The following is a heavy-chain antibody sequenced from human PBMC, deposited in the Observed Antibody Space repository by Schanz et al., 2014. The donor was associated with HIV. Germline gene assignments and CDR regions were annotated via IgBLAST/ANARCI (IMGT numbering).Heavy chain of an antibody. V-gene: IGHV1-2*02. CDR2: IKPNSGDT. Sequence: QLQLVQSGAGVKKPGASVKVSCKASGYIFIDYYIHWVRQAPGQGPEWMGYIKPNSGDTFYAQKFRGRVTMTRDTSMSTASVELTRLRSDDTAVYFCTINQYQLLPFDYWGQGTLVSVSS. CDR3: TINQYQLLPFDY. J-gene: IGHJ4*02. CDR1: GYIFIDYY. D-gene: IGHD1-1*01.